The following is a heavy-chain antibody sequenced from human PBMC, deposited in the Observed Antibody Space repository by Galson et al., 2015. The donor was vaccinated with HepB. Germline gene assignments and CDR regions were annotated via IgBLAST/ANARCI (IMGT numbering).Heavy chain of an antibody. J-gene: IGHJ6*02. Sequence: SVKVSCKASGYTFTSYGISWVRQAPGQGLEWMGWISTYNGNTNYAQKLQGRVTMTTDTSTCTAYMELRSLRSDDTAVYYCARGITIFGVLQPFYFDGMDVWGQGTTVTVSS. CDR3: ARGITIFGVLQPFYFDGMDV. D-gene: IGHD3-3*01. V-gene: IGHV1-18*01. CDR1: GYTFTSYG. CDR2: ISTYNGNT.